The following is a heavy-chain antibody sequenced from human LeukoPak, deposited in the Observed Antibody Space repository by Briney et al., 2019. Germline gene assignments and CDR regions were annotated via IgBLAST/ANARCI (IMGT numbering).Heavy chain of an antibody. CDR3: AKAVGQWSFDL. J-gene: IGHJ2*01. CDR2: ISGSGDVT. Sequence: GGSLRLSCAASVFMFSTDDMSWVRQAPGKGLEGGSAISGSGDVTAYDESVKGRFNISRDDSKNTLYLQMNSLSAEDKAVYYCAKAVGQWSFDLWGRGALVTVSS. CDR1: VFMFSTDD. V-gene: IGHV3-23*01.